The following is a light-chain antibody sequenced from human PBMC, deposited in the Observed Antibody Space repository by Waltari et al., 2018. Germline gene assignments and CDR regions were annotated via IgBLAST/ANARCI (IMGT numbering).Light chain of an antibody. Sequence: DIVMTQSPLSLPVTPGEPASVSCKSSQSLLHTNGYNYLDWYLQKPGQSPQLLIYLGSSRASGVPERFSGSESGTDFTLRISRVEAEDVGVYYCMQALQTPYSFGQGTKLEIK. J-gene: IGKJ2*03. CDR3: MQALQTPYS. CDR1: QSLLHTNGYNY. CDR2: LGS. V-gene: IGKV2-28*01.